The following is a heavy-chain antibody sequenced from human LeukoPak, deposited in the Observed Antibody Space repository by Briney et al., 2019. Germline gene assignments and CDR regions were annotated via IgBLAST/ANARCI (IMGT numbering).Heavy chain of an antibody. CDR1: GFTFSNAW. J-gene: IGHJ4*02. D-gene: IGHD1-26*01. V-gene: IGHV3-15*01. Sequence: GGSLRLSCAASGFTFSNAWLTWVRQAPGKGLEWVGRIISKTDGGTTDYAAPVQGRFTISRDDSKNTLYLQMNSLKTEDTAVYYCTTYSGSYSFDYWGQGTLVTVSS. CDR2: IISKTDGGTT. CDR3: TTYSGSYSFDY.